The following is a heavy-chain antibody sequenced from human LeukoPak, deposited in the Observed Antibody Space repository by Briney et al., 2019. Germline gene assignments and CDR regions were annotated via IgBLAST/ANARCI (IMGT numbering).Heavy chain of an antibody. CDR1: GYTFTGYY. Sequence: ASVKVSCKASGYTFTGYYMHWVRQAPGQGLEWMGWISAYNGNTNYAQKLQGRVTMTTDTSTSTAYMELRSLRSDDTAVYYCARVHKEQLVRAFDIWGQGTMVTVSS. J-gene: IGHJ3*02. D-gene: IGHD6-6*01. CDR2: ISAYNGNT. V-gene: IGHV1-18*04. CDR3: ARVHKEQLVRAFDI.